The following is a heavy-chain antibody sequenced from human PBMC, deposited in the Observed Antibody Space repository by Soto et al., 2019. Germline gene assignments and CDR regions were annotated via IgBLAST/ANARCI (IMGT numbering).Heavy chain of an antibody. CDR2: IDAGNGNT. Sequence: GASVKVSCKASGYRFTDYTMHWVRQAPGQRLEWMGWIDAGNGNTKYSQKFQDRVSFTSDTSASTAFMELSSLRSEDTAVYYCARSSAKFDFWGQGTLVTVSS. J-gene: IGHJ5*01. CDR3: ARSSAKFDF. V-gene: IGHV1-3*01. CDR1: GYRFTDYT.